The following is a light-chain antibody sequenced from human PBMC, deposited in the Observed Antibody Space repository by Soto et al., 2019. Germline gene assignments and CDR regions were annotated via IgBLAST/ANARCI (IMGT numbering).Light chain of an antibody. CDR2: GNS. CDR1: SSNIGTNYD. V-gene: IGLV1-40*01. CDR3: QSYDSSLSVYV. J-gene: IGLJ1*01. Sequence: QSELTQPPSVSGAPGQRVTISCTGSSSNIGTNYDVHWYQQLPGTAPKLLIYGNSNRPSGVPDRFSGSKSGTSVSLAITGLQAEDEADYYCQSYDSSLSVYVFGTGTKVTVL.